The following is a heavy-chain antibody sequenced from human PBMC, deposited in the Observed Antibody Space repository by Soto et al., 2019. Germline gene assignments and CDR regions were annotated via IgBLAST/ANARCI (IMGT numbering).Heavy chain of an antibody. CDR1: GGSISSGYYY. D-gene: IGHD5-18*01. Sequence: SETPSLTCTVSGGSISSGYYYWSWIRQPPGKGLEWIGYIYYSGSTYYNPSLKSRVTISVDTSKNQFSLKLSSVTAADTAVYYCARAPPLKYTYGLRGAFDIWGQGTMVTVSS. CDR2: IYYSGST. CDR3: ARAPPLKYTYGLRGAFDI. V-gene: IGHV4-30-4*01. J-gene: IGHJ3*02.